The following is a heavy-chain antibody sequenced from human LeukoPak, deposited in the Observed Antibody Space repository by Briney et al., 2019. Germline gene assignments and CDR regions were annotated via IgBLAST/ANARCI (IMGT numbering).Heavy chain of an antibody. CDR2: ISNSGGRT. CDR1: GFTFSSYA. V-gene: IGHV3-23*01. D-gene: IGHD5-12*01. CDR3: AKSYNGYESKPDY. Sequence: SGGSLRLSCAASGFTFSSYAMSWVRQAPGKGLEWVSSISNSGGRTFYTDSVKGRFTISRDNFKITLYLQMNSLRAEDTAVYYCAKSYNGYESKPDYWGQGTLVTVSS. J-gene: IGHJ4*02.